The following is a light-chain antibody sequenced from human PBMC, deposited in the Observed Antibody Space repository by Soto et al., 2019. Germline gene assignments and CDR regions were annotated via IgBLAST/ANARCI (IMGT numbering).Light chain of an antibody. CDR3: SSYAGNHIVA. CDR1: SSDVGGYNY. Sequence: QSVLTQPRSVSGSPGQSVTISCTGSSSDVGGYNYVSWYQQHPGKAPKLIIYDVTERPSGVPERLSGSKSGNTASLTISGLQADDEADYYCSSYAGNHIVAFGGGTKLTVL. V-gene: IGLV2-11*01. CDR2: DVT. J-gene: IGLJ2*01.